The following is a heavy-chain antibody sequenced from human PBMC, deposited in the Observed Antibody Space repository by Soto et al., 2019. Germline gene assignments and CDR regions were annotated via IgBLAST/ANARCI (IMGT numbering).Heavy chain of an antibody. CDR3: ASSSSYYYFN. Sequence: GSLRLSCSASGFNFRGSSMNWVCQTPGKWLEWVAAISDSGNYIKYADSVKGRFTISRDNAKNSLYLQMNSLRVEDTAVYYCASSSSYYYFNWGQGTLVTVSS. D-gene: IGHD6-13*01. CDR1: GFNFRGSS. V-gene: IGHV3-21*06. CDR2: ISDSGNYI. J-gene: IGHJ4*02.